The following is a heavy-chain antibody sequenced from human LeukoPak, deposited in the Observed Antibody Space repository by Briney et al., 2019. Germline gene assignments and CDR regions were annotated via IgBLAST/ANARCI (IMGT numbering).Heavy chain of an antibody. CDR1: GGSISSSSYY. D-gene: IGHD1-26*01. J-gene: IGHJ4*02. CDR3: ASLRSGIYPIFDY. CDR2: IYYSGST. Sequence: SETLSLTCTGSGGSISSSSYYWGWIRQPPGKGLEWIGGIYYSGSTYYNPSVESRLTISIDTSKNQFSLNLRSVTAADTAIYYCASLRSGIYPIFDYWGQGTLVTVSS. V-gene: IGHV4-39*07.